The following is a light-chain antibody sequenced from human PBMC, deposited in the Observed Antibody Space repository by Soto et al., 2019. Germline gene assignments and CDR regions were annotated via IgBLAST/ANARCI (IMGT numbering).Light chain of an antibody. Sequence: DIQMTQSPSTLSATVGDRVTVTCRASQSISSWLAWYQQKPGRAPKLLIYKASTLESGVPSRFSGSGSGTESTLTISGLQPDDFATYYCQQAYTFGQGTKLEIK. CDR2: KAS. V-gene: IGKV1-5*03. CDR1: QSISSW. CDR3: QQAYT. J-gene: IGKJ2*01.